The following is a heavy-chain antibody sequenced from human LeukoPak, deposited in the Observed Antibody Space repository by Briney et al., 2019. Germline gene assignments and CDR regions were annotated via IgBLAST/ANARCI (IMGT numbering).Heavy chain of an antibody. CDR1: GYTFTGYY. Sequence: ASVKVSCKASGYTFTGYYMHWVRQAPGQGLEWMGWINPNSGGANYAQKFQGRVTMTRDTSISTAYMELSRLRSDDTAVYYCARGNYGDYCFDPWGQGTLVTVSS. CDR2: INPNSGGA. J-gene: IGHJ5*02. D-gene: IGHD4-17*01. CDR3: ARGNYGDYCFDP. V-gene: IGHV1-2*02.